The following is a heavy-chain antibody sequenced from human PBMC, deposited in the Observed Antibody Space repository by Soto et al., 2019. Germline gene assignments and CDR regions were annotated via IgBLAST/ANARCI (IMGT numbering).Heavy chain of an antibody. V-gene: IGHV4-34*01. CDR1: GGSFSGYY. CDR2: INHSGST. Sequence: QVQLQQWGAGLLKPSETLSLTCAVYGGSFSGYYWSWIRQPPGKGLEWIGEINHSGSTNYNPSLKSRVTISVDTSKNQFSLKLSSVTAADTAVYYCALYQNYYYGMDVWGQGTTVTVSS. J-gene: IGHJ6*02. D-gene: IGHD2-15*01. CDR3: ALYQNYYYGMDV.